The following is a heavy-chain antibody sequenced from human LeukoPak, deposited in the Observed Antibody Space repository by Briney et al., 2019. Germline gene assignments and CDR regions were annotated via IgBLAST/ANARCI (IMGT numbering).Heavy chain of an antibody. V-gene: IGHV1-18*01. CDR1: GYTFTSYG. CDR2: ISAYNGNT. J-gene: IGHJ6*03. D-gene: IGHD6-19*01. Sequence: APVKVSCKASGYTFTSYGISWVRQAPGQGLEWMGWISAYNGNTNYAQKLQGRVTMTTDTSTSTAYMELRSLRSDDTAVYYCARQWLVPYYYYMDVWGKGTTVTVSS. CDR3: ARQWLVPYYYYMDV.